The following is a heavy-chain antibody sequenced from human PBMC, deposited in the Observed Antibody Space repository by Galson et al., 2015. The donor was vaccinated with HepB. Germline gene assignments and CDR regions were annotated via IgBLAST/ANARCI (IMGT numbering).Heavy chain of an antibody. Sequence: CAISGDSVWSHSAAWNWVRQSPSRGLEGRGGTYYRSKWYNDYAVSVKSRITINPETSKNQFSLQLNSVTPEDRAVYYCARGPGDGYNDFDYWGQATLVTVSS. V-gene: IGHV6-1*01. CDR1: GDSVWSHSAA. J-gene: IGHJ4*02. CDR3: ARGPGDGYNDFDY. D-gene: IGHD5-24*01. CDR2: TYYRSKWYN.